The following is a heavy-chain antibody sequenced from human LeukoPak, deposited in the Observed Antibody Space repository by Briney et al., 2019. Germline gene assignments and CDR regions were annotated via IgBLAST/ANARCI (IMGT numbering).Heavy chain of an antibody. Sequence: ASVKVSCKASGVTFTSSAVQWVRQARGQRLEWIGWIVVGSGNTNYAQKFQERVTITRDMSTSTAYMELSSLRSEDTAVYYCAAEGYSSSSFFDYWGQGTLVTVSS. CDR1: GVTFTSSA. CDR3: AAEGYSSSSFFDY. CDR2: IVVGSGNT. J-gene: IGHJ4*02. V-gene: IGHV1-58*01. D-gene: IGHD6-13*01.